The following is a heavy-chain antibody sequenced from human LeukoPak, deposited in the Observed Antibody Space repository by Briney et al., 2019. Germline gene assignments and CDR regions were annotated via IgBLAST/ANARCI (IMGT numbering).Heavy chain of an antibody. D-gene: IGHD6-13*01. CDR1: GFTFSSSS. V-gene: IGHV3-23*01. Sequence: PGGSLRLSCAASGFTFSSSSISWVRQAPGKGLEWVSAISGSGDSTYYGDSVKGRFTISRDNSKNTLYLQMNSLRAEDTAVYYCAKTRPLDSSSWSHGDYWGQGTLVTVSS. CDR2: ISGSGDST. J-gene: IGHJ4*02. CDR3: AKTRPLDSSSWSHGDY.